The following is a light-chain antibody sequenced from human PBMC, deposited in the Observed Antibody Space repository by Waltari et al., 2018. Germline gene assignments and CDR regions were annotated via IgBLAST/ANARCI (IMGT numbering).Light chain of an antibody. CDR1: NIGNKR. CDR2: DSD. Sequence: SYVLTQPSSVSVAPGQTASIACGGANIGNKRVHLYQQRPGQAPVLVVYDSDDRPSGIPDRFSGSNSGSTATLTVSRVGAGDEADYYCQVWDPTSSHWIFGGGTKLTVL. CDR3: QVWDPTSSHWI. V-gene: IGLV3-21*02. J-gene: IGLJ2*01.